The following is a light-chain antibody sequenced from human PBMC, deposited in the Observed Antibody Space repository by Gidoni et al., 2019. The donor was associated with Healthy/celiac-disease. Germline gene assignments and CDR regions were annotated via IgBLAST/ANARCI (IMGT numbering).Light chain of an antibody. J-gene: IGLJ1*01. CDR2: RNN. Sequence: QSVLTQPPSASGPPGQRVTISCSGSSSNIGSNYVYWYQQPPGTAPKLLIYRNNQRPSGVPDRFSGSKSGTSASLAISGLRSEDEADYYCAAWDDSLSGHYVFGTGTKVTVL. CDR3: AAWDDSLSGHYV. CDR1: SSNIGSNY. V-gene: IGLV1-47*01.